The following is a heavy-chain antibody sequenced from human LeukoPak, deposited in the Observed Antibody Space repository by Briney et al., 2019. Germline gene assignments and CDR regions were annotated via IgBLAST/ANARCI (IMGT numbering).Heavy chain of an antibody. J-gene: IGHJ4*02. CDR1: GGSLSCGGSY. CDR3: ALSGYSGDDALDY. V-gene: IGHV4-30-2*01. D-gene: IGHD5-12*01. Sequence: SESLSLTCTVSGGSLSCGGSYWGWIRQPPGKGLEGFGYIYHSGSTYYNPSLKSRVTTSVDRSKNQFSVKLSSVTAAATAVYYCALSGYSGDDALDYWGQGTLVTVSS. CDR2: IYHSGST.